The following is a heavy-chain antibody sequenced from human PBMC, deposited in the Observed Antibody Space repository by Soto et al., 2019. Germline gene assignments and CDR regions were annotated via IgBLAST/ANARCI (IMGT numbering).Heavy chain of an antibody. CDR3: AKGRNYDRLYFDY. Sequence: SVKVSCKXSGGTFSSYAISWVRQAPGQGLEWMGGIIPIFGTANYAQKFQGRVTITADKSTSTAYMELSSLRSEDTAVYYCAKGRNYDRLYFDYWGQGTLVTVSS. CDR2: IIPIFGTA. J-gene: IGHJ4*02. CDR1: GGTFSSYA. V-gene: IGHV1-69*06. D-gene: IGHD3-22*01.